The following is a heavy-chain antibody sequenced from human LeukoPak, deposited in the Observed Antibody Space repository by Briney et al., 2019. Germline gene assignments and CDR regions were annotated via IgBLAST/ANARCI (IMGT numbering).Heavy chain of an antibody. D-gene: IGHD3-10*01. CDR2: ISYDGSNK. V-gene: IGHV3-30*03. CDR3: ARDWGVDS. Sequence: PGRSLRLSCAASGFTFSSYGMHWVRQAPGKGLEWVAVISYDGSNKYYADSVKGRFTISRDNSNNTLYLQMNSLRAEDTAVYYCARDWGVDSWGQGTLVTVSS. CDR1: GFTFSSYG. J-gene: IGHJ4*02.